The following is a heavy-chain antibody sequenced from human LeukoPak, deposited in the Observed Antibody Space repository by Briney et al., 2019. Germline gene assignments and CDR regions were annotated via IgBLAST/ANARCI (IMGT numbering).Heavy chain of an antibody. CDR1: GDSISSDDYY. D-gene: IGHD3-10*01. V-gene: IGHV4-61*10. CDR3: ARAVGGDGSGSL. Sequence: SETLSLTCTVSGDSISSDDYYWSWIRQPAGKGLEWIGYIYYRVTSDYNPSLKSRVTMSVDMSTRQISLKLSSVTAADTAVYYCARAVGGDGSGSLWGPGTLVTVSS. J-gene: IGHJ4*02. CDR2: IYYRVTS.